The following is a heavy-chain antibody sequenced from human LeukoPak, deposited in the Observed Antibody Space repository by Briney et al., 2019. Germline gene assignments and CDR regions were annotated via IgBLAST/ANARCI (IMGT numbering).Heavy chain of an antibody. CDR2: INPSGGTT. D-gene: IGHD3-16*02. CDR3: ARDRFMTTFGGVIVKGYFDY. Sequence: EASVKVSCKASGYTFTNYYIHWVRQAPGQGLEWMGLINPSGGTTNCAQKFQGRVTMTRDMSTSTVYMELSSLKSEDTAVYYCARDRFMTTFGGVIVKGYFDYWGQGTLVTVSS. CDR1: GYTFTNYY. J-gene: IGHJ4*02. V-gene: IGHV1-46*01.